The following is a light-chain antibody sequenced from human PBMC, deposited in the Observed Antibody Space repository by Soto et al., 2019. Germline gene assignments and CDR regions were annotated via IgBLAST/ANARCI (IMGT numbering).Light chain of an antibody. CDR3: QQRSNWPPWT. CDR1: QSVHKY. V-gene: IGKV3-11*01. Sequence: EIVLTQSPTTRSLSPGESATLSCRASQSVHKYLAWYQQKPGQAPRLLIYDASSRATGIPARFSGSGSGEDFTLTISSLEPEDAALYYCQQRSNWPPWTFGQGTKVEIK. CDR2: DAS. J-gene: IGKJ1*01.